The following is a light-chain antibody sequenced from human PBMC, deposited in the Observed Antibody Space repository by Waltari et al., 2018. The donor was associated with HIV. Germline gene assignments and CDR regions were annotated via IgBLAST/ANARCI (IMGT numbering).Light chain of an antibody. CDR2: DVT. Sequence: QSALTQPPSVSGSPGQSVTISCTGTSSDVGAYDRISWDHQPPGRAPKLMIYDVTNLTSGVPSSFSASKSGNTASQTISGLQTEDEGDYYRSSDIRSNIYVFGTATTVTVL. V-gene: IGLV2-18*02. J-gene: IGLJ1*01. CDR3: SSDIRSNIYV. CDR1: SSDVGAYDR.